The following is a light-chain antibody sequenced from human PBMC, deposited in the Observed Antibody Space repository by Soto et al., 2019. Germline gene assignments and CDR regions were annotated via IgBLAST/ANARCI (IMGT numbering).Light chain of an antibody. V-gene: IGLV2-14*01. CDR2: EVR. CDR1: SSDVGGYNY. Sequence: QSALTQPASVSGSPGQSITISCTGTSSDVGGYNYVSWYQQHPGKVPKLMIYEVRNRSSGVSNRFSGSKSGNTASLTISGLQAEDEAEYYCSSYTSSSTLVFGGGTKLTVL. J-gene: IGLJ2*01. CDR3: SSYTSSSTLV.